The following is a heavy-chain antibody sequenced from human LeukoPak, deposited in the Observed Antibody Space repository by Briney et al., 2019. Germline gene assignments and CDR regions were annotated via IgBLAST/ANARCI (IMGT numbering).Heavy chain of an antibody. CDR1: GFTFGDYW. D-gene: IGHD6-6*01. V-gene: IGHV3-74*01. J-gene: IGHJ4*02. CDR2: IISDGSSA. CDR3: AKWKYSNSGIDDY. Sequence: PGGSLRLSCAASGFTFGDYWMHWVRQAPGKGLVWVSRIISDGSSASYADSVKGRFTMSRDNAKNTLHLQMNSLRVEDTAVYYCAKWKYSNSGIDDYWGQGTLVTVSS.